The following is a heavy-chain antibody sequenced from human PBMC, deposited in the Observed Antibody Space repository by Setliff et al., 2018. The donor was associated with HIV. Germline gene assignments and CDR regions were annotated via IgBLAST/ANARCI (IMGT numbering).Heavy chain of an antibody. V-gene: IGHV4-61*09. Sequence: TLSLTCTVSGGPISSGSYYWSWIRQPAGKGLEWLGHIYTSGSTNYNPSLKSRVTISVDTSKNQFSLRLSSVTAADTAVYYCARVDYGANAGSSNWGQGTLVTVSS. CDR1: GGPISSGSYY. D-gene: IGHD4-17*01. CDR3: ARVDYGANAGSSN. J-gene: IGHJ4*02. CDR2: IYTSGST.